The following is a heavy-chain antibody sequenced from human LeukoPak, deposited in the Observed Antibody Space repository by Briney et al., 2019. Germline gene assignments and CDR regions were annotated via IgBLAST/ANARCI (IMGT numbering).Heavy chain of an antibody. V-gene: IGHV3-74*01. CDR2: INSDGSST. D-gene: IGHD1-14*01. J-gene: IGHJ4*02. Sequence: GGSLRLSCAASGFTFSYHWMHWVRQVPGKGPVWVSRINSDGSSTSYADSVKGRFTISRDNAKNTLYLQMNSLRAEDTAVYYCARDRLLPAYWGQGTLVTVSS. CDR3: ARDRLLPAY. CDR1: GFTFSYHW.